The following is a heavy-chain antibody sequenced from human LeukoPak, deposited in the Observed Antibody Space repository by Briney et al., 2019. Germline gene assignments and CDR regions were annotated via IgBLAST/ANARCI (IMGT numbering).Heavy chain of an antibody. CDR3: VRDRWPGLGDF. V-gene: IGHV3-66*01. CDR2: VYSGGRT. Sequence: PGGSLRLSCAASGFIVSENYMSWVRQAPGKGLEWVSTVYSGGRTFYSDPVKGRFTISRENSKNTLYLQLSSMRTVDAAVYYCVRDRWPGLGDFWGQGTTVTVSS. D-gene: IGHD6-19*01. J-gene: IGHJ6*02. CDR1: GFIVSENY.